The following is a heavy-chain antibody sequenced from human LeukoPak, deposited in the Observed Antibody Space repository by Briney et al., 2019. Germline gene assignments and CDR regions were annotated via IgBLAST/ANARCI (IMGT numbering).Heavy chain of an antibody. CDR1: GGSISSSNW. J-gene: IGHJ4*02. Sequence: SETLSLTCTVSGGSISSSNWWHWVRQPPGKGLEWIGEIYPSGSTNYNPSLKSRVTISVDTSKNQFSLKLRSVTAADTAVYHCARAETYSSGWYDPFFDYWGQGTLVTVSS. CDR3: ARAETYSSGWYDPFFDY. D-gene: IGHD6-19*01. CDR2: IYPSGST. V-gene: IGHV4-4*02.